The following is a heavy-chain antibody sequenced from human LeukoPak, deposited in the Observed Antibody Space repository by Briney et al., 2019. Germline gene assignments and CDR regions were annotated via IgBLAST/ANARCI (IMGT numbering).Heavy chain of an antibody. CDR2: IIPIFGTA. CDR3: ATSARWPNPGSLY. CDR1: GGTFSSYA. V-gene: IGHV1-69*06. D-gene: IGHD5-24*01. Sequence: SVKVSCKASGGTFSSYAISWVRQAPGQGLEWMGGIIPIFGTANYAQKFQGRVTITADKSTSTAYMELSSLRSEDTAVYYCATSARWPNPGSLYWGQGTLVTVSS. J-gene: IGHJ4*02.